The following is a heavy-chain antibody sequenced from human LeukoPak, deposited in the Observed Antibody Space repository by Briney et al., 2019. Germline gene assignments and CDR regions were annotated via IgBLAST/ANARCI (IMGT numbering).Heavy chain of an antibody. Sequence: SETLSLTCTVSGGSISSYYWSWIRQPPGKGLEWIGYIYYSGSTNYNPSLKSRVTISVDTSKNQFSLKLSSVTAADTAVYYCARQGAGSCSSTSCYSRYSDLWGRGALVTVSS. J-gene: IGHJ2*01. CDR3: ARQGAGSCSSTSCYSRYSDL. V-gene: IGHV4-59*01. CDR2: IYYSGST. D-gene: IGHD2-2*01. CDR1: GGSISSYY.